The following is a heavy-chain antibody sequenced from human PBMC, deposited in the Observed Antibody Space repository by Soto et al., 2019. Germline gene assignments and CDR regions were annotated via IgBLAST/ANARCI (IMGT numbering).Heavy chain of an antibody. CDR3: ARDRGCSSTSCYTANYYYYYGMDV. D-gene: IGHD2-2*02. V-gene: IGHV1-69*06. CDR1: GGTFSSYA. Sequence: EASVKVSCKASGGTFSSYAISWVLQAPGQGLEWMGWIIPIFGTANYAQKFQGRVTITADKSTSAAYMELRSLRSDDTAVYYCARDRGCSSTSCYTANYYYYYGMDVWGQGTTVTVSS. J-gene: IGHJ6*02. CDR2: IIPIFGTA.